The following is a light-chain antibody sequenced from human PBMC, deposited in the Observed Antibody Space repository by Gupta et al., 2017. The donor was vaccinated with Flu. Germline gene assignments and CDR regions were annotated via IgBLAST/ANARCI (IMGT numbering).Light chain of an antibody. V-gene: IGKV3-15*01. Sequence: EIVMTQSPATLSVSLGERSTLSCRASQSVNSNLAWYQQKPGQAPRLLIFDASTRATGIPARFSGSGSGTEFTLTISSLQSEDFAVYYCQQYETWPLYTFGQGTKLEIQ. CDR3: QQYETWPLYT. CDR1: QSVNSN. J-gene: IGKJ2*01. CDR2: DAS.